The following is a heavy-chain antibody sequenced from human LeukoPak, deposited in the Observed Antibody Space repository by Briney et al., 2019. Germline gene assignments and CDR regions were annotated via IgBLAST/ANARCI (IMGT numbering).Heavy chain of an antibody. J-gene: IGHJ4*02. D-gene: IGHD2-15*01. Sequence: PSETLSLTCTVSGGSISSGSYYWSWIRQPAGKGLEWIGRIYTSGSTNYNPSLKSRVTISVDTSKNQFSLKLSSVTAADTAVYYCARLRTGGGSCYSDYWGQGTLVTVSS. CDR1: GGSISSGSYY. CDR2: IYTSGST. V-gene: IGHV4-61*02. CDR3: ARLRTGGGSCYSDY.